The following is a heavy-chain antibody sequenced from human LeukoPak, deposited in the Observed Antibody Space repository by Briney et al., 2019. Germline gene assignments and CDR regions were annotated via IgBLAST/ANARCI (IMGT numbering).Heavy chain of an antibody. CDR1: TFTVSTNY. CDR2: IGDSGVRT. CDR3: AKERSGGWPFDY. D-gene: IGHD6-19*01. J-gene: IGHJ4*02. V-gene: IGHV3-23*01. Sequence: GGSLRLSCAASTFTVSTNYMTWVRQAPGKGLEWVSGIGDSGVRTYYADSVKGRFTISRDNSKSTLHLQMSSLRAEDTAVYYCAKERSGGWPFDYWGQGTLVTVSS.